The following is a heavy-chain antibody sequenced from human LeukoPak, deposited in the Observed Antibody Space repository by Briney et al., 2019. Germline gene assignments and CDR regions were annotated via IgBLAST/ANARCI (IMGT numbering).Heavy chain of an antibody. CDR1: GGSISSYY. Sequence: SETLSLTCTVSGGSISSYYWSWIRQPPGKGLEWIGYIYYSGSTNYNPSLKSRVTISVDTSKNQFSLKLSSVTAADTAVYYCAREGIHPKGGFDYWGQGTLVTVSS. D-gene: IGHD5-18*01. J-gene: IGHJ4*02. CDR2: IYYSGST. V-gene: IGHV4-59*01. CDR3: AREGIHPKGGFDY.